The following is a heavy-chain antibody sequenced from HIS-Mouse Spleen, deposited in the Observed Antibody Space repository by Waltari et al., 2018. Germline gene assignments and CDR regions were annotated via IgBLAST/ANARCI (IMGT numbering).Heavy chain of an antibody. D-gene: IGHD6-19*01. Sequence: QVTLRESGPALVKPTQTLTLTCTFSGFSLSTSGMCVSWIRQPPGKALEWLARIDWDDDKYYSTSLKTRITISKDTSKNQVVLTMTNMDPVDTATYYCARIAEGYSSGWYAFDYWGQGTLVTFSS. V-gene: IGHV2-70*15. CDR2: IDWDDDK. CDR3: ARIAEGYSSGWYAFDY. CDR1: GFSLSTSGMC. J-gene: IGHJ4*02.